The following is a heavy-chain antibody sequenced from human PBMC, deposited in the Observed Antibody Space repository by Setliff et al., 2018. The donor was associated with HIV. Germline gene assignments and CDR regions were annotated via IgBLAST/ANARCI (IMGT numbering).Heavy chain of an antibody. D-gene: IGHD4-17*01. CDR3: ARPLMTTVVSVCAFDI. CDR1: GGSISSSSYY. V-gene: IGHV4-39*01. CDR2: IYYSGST. Sequence: PSETLSLTCTVSGGSISSSSYYWGWIRQPPGKGLEWIGSIYYSGSTYYNPSLKSRVTISVDTSKNQFSLKLSSVTAADTAVYYCARPLMTTVVSVCAFDIWGQGTMVT. J-gene: IGHJ3*02.